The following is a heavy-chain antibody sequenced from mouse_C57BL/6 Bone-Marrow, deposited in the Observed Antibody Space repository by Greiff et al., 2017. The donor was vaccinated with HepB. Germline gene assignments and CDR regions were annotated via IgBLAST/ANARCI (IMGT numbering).Heavy chain of an antibody. V-gene: IGHV5-6*01. CDR3: ARWSLHYGSSFYWYFDV. Sequence: EVQLQQSGGDLVKPGGSLKLSCAASGFTFSSYGMSWVRQTPDKRLEWVATISSGGSYTYYPDSVKGRFTISRDNAKNTLYLQMSSLKSEDTAMYYCARWSLHYGSSFYWYFDVWGTGTTVTVSS. CDR1: GFTFSSYG. CDR2: ISSGGSYT. D-gene: IGHD1-1*01. J-gene: IGHJ1*03.